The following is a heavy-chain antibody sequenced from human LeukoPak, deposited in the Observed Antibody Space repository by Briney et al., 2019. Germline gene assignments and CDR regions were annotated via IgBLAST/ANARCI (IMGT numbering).Heavy chain of an antibody. J-gene: IGHJ4*02. D-gene: IGHD5-18*01. CDR2: INPNSGGT. Sequence: ASVKVSCKASGYTFTSYGISWVRQAPGQGLEWMGWINPNSGGTNYAQKFQGRVTMTRDTSISTAYMELSRLRSDDTAVYYCARELDTAMVIGYWGQGTLVTVSS. V-gene: IGHV1-2*02. CDR3: ARELDTAMVIGY. CDR1: GYTFTSYG.